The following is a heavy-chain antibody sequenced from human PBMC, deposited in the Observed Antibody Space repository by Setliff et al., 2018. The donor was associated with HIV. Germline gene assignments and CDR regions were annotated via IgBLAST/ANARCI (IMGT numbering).Heavy chain of an antibody. CDR1: TDSVSNFH. D-gene: IGHD3-16*01. Sequence: SETLSLTCSVSTDSVSNFHWSWMRQPAGKGLEWIGRIFGSGTTHYNPSLKSRVTMSIDTSKNQFSLKLNSVTAADTAVYFCARDRSKYGTGSSAYNWFDPWGLGTLVTVSS. CDR2: IFGSGTT. J-gene: IGHJ5*02. V-gene: IGHV4-4*07. CDR3: ARDRSKYGTGSSAYNWFDP.